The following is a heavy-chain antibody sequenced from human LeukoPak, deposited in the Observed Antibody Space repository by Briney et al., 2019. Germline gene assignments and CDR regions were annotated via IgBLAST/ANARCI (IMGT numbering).Heavy chain of an antibody. CDR3: ARHGGSYTFDY. CDR2: INHSGST. CDR1: GGSFSGYY. Sequence: SETLSLTCAVYGGSFSGYYWSWIRQPPGKGLEWIGEINHSGSTNYNPSLKSRVTISVDTSKNQFSLKPNSVTAADTAVYYCARHGGSYTFDYWGQGTLVTVSS. D-gene: IGHD1-26*01. J-gene: IGHJ4*02. V-gene: IGHV4-34*01.